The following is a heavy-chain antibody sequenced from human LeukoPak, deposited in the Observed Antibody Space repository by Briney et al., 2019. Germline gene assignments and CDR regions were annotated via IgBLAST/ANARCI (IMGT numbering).Heavy chain of an antibody. V-gene: IGHV4-34*01. CDR1: GGSFSGYY. CDR2: INHSGST. Sequence: PSETLSLTCAVYGGSFSGYYWSWIRQPPGKGLEWIGEINHSGSTNYNPSLKSRVTISVDTSKNQFSLKLSSVTAADTAVYYCARDGGITMVRGPKFDYWGQGTLVTVSS. J-gene: IGHJ4*02. CDR3: ARDGGITMVRGPKFDY. D-gene: IGHD3-10*01.